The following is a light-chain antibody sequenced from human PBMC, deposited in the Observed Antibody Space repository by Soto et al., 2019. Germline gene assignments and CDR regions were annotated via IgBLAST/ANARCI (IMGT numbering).Light chain of an antibody. Sequence: VLTQSPATLSLSPGERATLSCRASHPVIDYFTWYQQKPGQAPRLLINGVSNRAAGVPDRFSGSGSGTDFTLTISSLEPDDFAVYYCQQRTNWPLTFGGGTKVEIK. V-gene: IGKV3-11*01. CDR2: GVS. J-gene: IGKJ4*01. CDR3: QQRTNWPLT. CDR1: HPVIDY.